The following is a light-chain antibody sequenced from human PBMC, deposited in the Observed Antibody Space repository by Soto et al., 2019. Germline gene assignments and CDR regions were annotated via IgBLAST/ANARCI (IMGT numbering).Light chain of an antibody. CDR2: AAS. Sequence: DIQMTQSPSSLSASVGDRVTITCRASQGIRDDLGWYQQKPGKVPKLLIYAASTLQSGVPSRFSGSGSGTDFTLTISSLQPEDVATYYCQHYNSYSEAFGQGTKVDIK. J-gene: IGKJ1*01. CDR1: QGIRDD. CDR3: QHYNSYSEA. V-gene: IGKV1-27*01.